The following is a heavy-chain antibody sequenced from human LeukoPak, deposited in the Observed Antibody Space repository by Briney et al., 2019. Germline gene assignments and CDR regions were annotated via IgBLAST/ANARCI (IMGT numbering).Heavy chain of an antibody. CDR3: ARHSPLPYGAKGFDY. CDR2: MNPNSGNT. D-gene: IGHD4-17*01. Sequence: GASVKVSCKASGYTFTSYDINWVRQATGQGLEWMGWMNPNSGNTGYAQKFQGRVTITRNTSISTAYMELSSQRSEGIDVYYCARHSPLPYGAKGFDYWGQGTLVTVSS. CDR1: GYTFTSYD. V-gene: IGHV1-8*03. J-gene: IGHJ4*02.